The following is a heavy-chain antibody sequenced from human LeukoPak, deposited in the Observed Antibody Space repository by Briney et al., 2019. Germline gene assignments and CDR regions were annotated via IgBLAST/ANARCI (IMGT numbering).Heavy chain of an antibody. CDR3: ARDGSSRSLQY. Sequence: PGRSLRLSCAASGFTVSSYYMSWVRQAPGKGLEWVSLIHRDDTYYADSVKGRFTISRDNSKDTLYLQMNSLRAEDTAVYYCARDGSSRSLQYWGQGTLVTVSS. CDR2: IHRDDT. J-gene: IGHJ1*01. CDR1: GFTVSSYY. V-gene: IGHV3-53*01.